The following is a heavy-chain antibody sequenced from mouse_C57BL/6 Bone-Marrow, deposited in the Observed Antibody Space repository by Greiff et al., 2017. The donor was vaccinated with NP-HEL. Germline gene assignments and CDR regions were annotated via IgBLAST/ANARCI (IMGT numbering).Heavy chain of an antibody. V-gene: IGHV1-76*01. J-gene: IGHJ3*01. CDR2: IYPGSGNT. Sequence: VQLQQSGAELVRPGASVKLSCKASGYTFTDYYINWVKQRPGQGLEWIARIYPGSGNTYYNEKFKGKATLTAEKSSSTAYMQLSSLTSEDSAVYFCARNWVFAYWGQGTLVTVSA. CDR3: ARNWVFAY. CDR1: GYTFTDYY. D-gene: IGHD4-1*01.